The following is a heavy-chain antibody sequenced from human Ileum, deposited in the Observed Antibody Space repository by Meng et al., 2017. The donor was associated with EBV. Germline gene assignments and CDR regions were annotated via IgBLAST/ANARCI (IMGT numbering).Heavy chain of an antibody. CDR1: GDSISSNIW. V-gene: IGHV4-4*02. CDR3: GRDQGRELINH. D-gene: IGHD1-7*01. CDR2: VYHRGDT. Sequence: QVQLQEAGPGWVKPSGHLSLPCTVSGDSISSNIWWSWVRQPPGKGLEWIGEVYHRGDTNYNPSLKSRVDISVDKSKNQFYLSLFSVTAADTAVYYCGRDQGRELINHWGQGTLVTVSS. J-gene: IGHJ4*02.